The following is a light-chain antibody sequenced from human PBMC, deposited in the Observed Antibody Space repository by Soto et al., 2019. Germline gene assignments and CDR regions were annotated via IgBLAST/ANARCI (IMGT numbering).Light chain of an antibody. Sequence: DIQMTQSPSTLSASVGDRVTITCRASQSIGSGLAWYQKKPGKAPKLLIYKATTLESGVPLRFSGSGSGTEFTLTITSLQPDDFATYYCQQYDFYWTFGQGTKVVIK. CDR2: KAT. V-gene: IGKV1-5*03. CDR1: QSIGSG. CDR3: QQYDFYWT. J-gene: IGKJ1*01.